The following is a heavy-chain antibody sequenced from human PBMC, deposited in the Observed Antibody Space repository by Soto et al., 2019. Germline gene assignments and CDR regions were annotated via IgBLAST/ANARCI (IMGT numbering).Heavy chain of an antibody. D-gene: IGHD1-7*01. CDR2: IYYSGST. V-gene: IGHV4-31*03. Sequence: QVQLQESGPGLVKPSQTLSLTCTVSGGSISSGGYYWSWIRQHPGKGLEWIGYIYYSGSTYYNPSLQRRVTIXXDXSXXQFSLKLSSVTAADTAVYYCARGLSGWNYGDAFDIWGQGTMVTVSS. CDR3: ARGLSGWNYGDAFDI. CDR1: GGSISSGGYY. J-gene: IGHJ3*02.